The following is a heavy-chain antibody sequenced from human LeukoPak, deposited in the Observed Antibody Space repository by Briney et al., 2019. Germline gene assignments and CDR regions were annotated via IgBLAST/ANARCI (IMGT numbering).Heavy chain of an antibody. Sequence: RASVKVSCKASGYTFTGYYMHWVRQAPGQGLEWMGWINPNSGGTNYAQKFQGRVTMTRDTSISTAYMELSRLRSDDTAVYYCARRKDYSNYPFDYWGQGTLVTVSS. V-gene: IGHV1-2*02. D-gene: IGHD4-11*01. CDR3: ARRKDYSNYPFDY. CDR1: GYTFTGYY. J-gene: IGHJ4*02. CDR2: INPNSGGT.